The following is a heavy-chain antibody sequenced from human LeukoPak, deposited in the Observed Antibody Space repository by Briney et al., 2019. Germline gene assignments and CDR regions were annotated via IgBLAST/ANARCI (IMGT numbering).Heavy chain of an antibody. D-gene: IGHD2-15*01. Sequence: GASVKVSCKASGGTFSSYAISWVRQAPGQGLEWMGWINPNSGGTNYAQKFQGWVTMTRDTSISTAYMELSRLRSDDTAVYYCARGGTATPRIYWFDPWGQGTLVTVSS. CDR1: GGTFSSYA. J-gene: IGHJ5*02. CDR2: INPNSGGT. CDR3: ARGGTATPRIYWFDP. V-gene: IGHV1-2*04.